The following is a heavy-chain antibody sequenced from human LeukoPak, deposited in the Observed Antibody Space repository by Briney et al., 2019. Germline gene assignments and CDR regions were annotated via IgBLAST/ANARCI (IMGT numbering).Heavy chain of an antibody. J-gene: IGHJ4*02. Sequence: ASAKVSCKASTYTFTRYGISWVRQATGQGLEWMGWISGYNGNTNYAQKFLGRVSMTADTATSTAYMELRSLTSDDTAMYYCARSGRGTYYYFDLWGQGTLVTVSS. CDR1: TYTFTRYG. CDR3: ARSGRGTYYYFDL. V-gene: IGHV1-18*01. D-gene: IGHD5-12*01. CDR2: ISGYNGNT.